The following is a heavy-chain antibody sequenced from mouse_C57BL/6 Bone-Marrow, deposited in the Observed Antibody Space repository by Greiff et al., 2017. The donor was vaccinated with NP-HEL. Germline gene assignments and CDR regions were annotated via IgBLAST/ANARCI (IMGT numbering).Heavy chain of an antibody. CDR2: ISGGGGNT. CDR3: ARHTIYYGYDGGAWFAY. J-gene: IGHJ3*01. CDR1: GFTFSSYT. V-gene: IGHV5-9*01. D-gene: IGHD2-2*01. Sequence: EVKLVESGGGLVKPGGSLKLSCAASGFTFSSYTMSWVRQTPEKRLEWVATISGGGGNTYYPDSVKGRFTISRDNAKNTLYLQMSSLRSEDTALYYCARHTIYYGYDGGAWFAYWGQGTLVTVSA.